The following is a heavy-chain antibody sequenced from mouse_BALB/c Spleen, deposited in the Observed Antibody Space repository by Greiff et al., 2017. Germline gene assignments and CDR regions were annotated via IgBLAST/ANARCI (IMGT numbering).Heavy chain of an antibody. Sequence: EVQLQQSGAELVKPGASVKLSCTASGFNIKDTYMHWVKQRPEQGLEWIGRIDPANGNTKYDPKFQGKATITADTSSNTAYLQLSSLTSEDTAVYYCASLMITAYYFDYWGQGTTLTVSS. D-gene: IGHD2-4*01. CDR1: GFNIKDTY. J-gene: IGHJ2*01. CDR2: IDPANGNT. V-gene: IGHV14-3*02. CDR3: ASLMITAYYFDY.